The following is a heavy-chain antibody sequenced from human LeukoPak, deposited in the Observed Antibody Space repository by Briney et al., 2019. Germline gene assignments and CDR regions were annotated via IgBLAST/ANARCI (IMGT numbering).Heavy chain of an antibody. CDR1: GYTFTGYY. J-gene: IGHJ4*02. Sequence: ASVKVSCKASGYTFTGYYMHWVRQAPGQGLEWMGWINPNSGGTNYAQKFQGRVTMTRDTSISTAYMELSRLRSDDTAVYYCARDSPYYYDSSGYYYWANFDYWGQGTLVTVSS. CDR3: ARDSPYYYDSSGYYYWANFDY. D-gene: IGHD3-22*01. V-gene: IGHV1-2*02. CDR2: INPNSGGT.